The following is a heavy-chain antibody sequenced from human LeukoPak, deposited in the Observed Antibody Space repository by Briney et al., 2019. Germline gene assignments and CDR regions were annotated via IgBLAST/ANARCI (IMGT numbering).Heavy chain of an antibody. CDR1: GYTFISYG. D-gene: IGHD2-2*02. J-gene: IGHJ4*02. Sequence: ASVKVSCKASGYTFISYGIRWVRQAPGQGLEWMGRISPNNGNTNDAQKFEGRVTMTTDTSTSTVYMELRSLRSDDTAMYYCARLYTNYFDSWGQGTLVTVSS. V-gene: IGHV1-18*04. CDR3: ARLYTNYFDS. CDR2: ISPNNGNT.